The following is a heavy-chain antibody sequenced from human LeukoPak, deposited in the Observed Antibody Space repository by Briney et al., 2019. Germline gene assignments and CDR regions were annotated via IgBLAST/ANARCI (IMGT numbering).Heavy chain of an antibody. D-gene: IGHD5-12*01. CDR3: ARGYSGYDYEDY. J-gene: IGHJ4*02. CDR2: ISAYNGNT. Sequence: TSAKVSCKASGYTFTSYGISWVRQAPGQGLEWMGWISAYNGNTNYAQKLQGRVTMTTDTSTSTAYMELRSLRSDDTAVYYCARGYSGYDYEDYWGQGTLVTVSS. V-gene: IGHV1-18*04. CDR1: GYTFTSYG.